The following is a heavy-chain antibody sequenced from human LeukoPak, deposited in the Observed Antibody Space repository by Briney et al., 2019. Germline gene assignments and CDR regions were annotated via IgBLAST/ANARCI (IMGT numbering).Heavy chain of an antibody. CDR3: ANVVGGY. CDR1: GFTFRSYA. Sequence: GGSLRLSCSASGFTFRSYAMHWVRQAPGKGLEYVSAISGNGDSTYYADSVKGRFTISRDNSKDTLFLQMNSLRAEGTAVYYCANVVGGYWGQGTLVTVSS. J-gene: IGHJ4*02. D-gene: IGHD2-21*01. CDR2: ISGNGDST. V-gene: IGHV3-64*04.